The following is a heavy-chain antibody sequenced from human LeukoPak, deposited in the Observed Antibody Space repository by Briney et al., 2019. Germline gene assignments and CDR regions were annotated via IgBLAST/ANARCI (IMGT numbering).Heavy chain of an antibody. J-gene: IGHJ4*02. V-gene: IGHV3-53*01. D-gene: IGHD1-26*01. CDR3: AGVRGHSGSYGYFDF. CDR1: GLTVSSNY. Sequence: GGSLRLSCAASGLTVSSNYMSWVRQAPGKGLEWVSFIYSGGNTYYADSVKGRFTISRDNSKNTLNLQMNSLRAEDTAVYYCAGVRGHSGSYGYFDFWGQGTLVTVSS. CDR2: IYSGGNT.